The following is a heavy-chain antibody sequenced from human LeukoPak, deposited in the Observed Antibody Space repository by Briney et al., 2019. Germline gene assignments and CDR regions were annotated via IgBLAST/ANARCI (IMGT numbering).Heavy chain of an antibody. Sequence: GGSLRLSCAASGFTFSGSAMHWVRQASGKGLEWVGRIRSKANSYATAYAASVKGRFTISRDDSKNTAYLQMNSLKTEDTAVYYCFRIAVAGKDTARDYWGQGTLVTVSS. D-gene: IGHD6-19*01. CDR2: IRSKANSYAT. J-gene: IGHJ4*02. CDR1: GFTFSGSA. V-gene: IGHV3-73*01. CDR3: FRIAVAGKDTARDY.